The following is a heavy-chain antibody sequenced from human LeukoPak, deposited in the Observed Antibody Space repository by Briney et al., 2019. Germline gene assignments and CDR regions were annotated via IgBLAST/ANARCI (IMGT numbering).Heavy chain of an antibody. V-gene: IGHV3-21*01. CDR1: GFTFSSYS. J-gene: IGHJ4*02. Sequence: GGSLRLSCAASGFTFSSYSMNWVRQAPGKGLEWVSSISSSSYIYYADSVKGRFTISRDNAKNSLYLQMNSLRAEDTAVYYCARAGPFYDSSGYHDYWGQGTLVTVSS. CDR2: ISSSSYI. D-gene: IGHD3-22*01. CDR3: ARAGPFYDSSGYHDY.